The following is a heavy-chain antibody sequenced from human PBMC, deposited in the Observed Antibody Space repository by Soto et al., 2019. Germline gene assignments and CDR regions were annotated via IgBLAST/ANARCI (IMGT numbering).Heavy chain of an antibody. J-gene: IGHJ1*01. CDR1: GYLFTAYS. Sequence: ASVKVSCKASGYLFTAYSMHWVRLAPGQGLEWMGVVNPSGGSTKYALNFQGRVTMTRDTSTTTIYMELSSLRSDDTAIYDCAREENCSGGTCYSEYFHRWGQGTLVTVSS. V-gene: IGHV1-46*01. D-gene: IGHD2-15*01. CDR2: VNPSGGST. CDR3: AREENCSGGTCYSEYFHR.